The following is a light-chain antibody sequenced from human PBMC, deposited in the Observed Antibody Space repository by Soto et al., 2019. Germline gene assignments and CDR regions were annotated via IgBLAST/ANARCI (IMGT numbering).Light chain of an antibody. CDR3: QQYNNWPRT. J-gene: IGKJ1*01. V-gene: IGKV3-15*01. CDR1: QSVSSY. CDR2: GAS. Sequence: EILMTQSPATLSVSPGERVTLSCRASQSVSSYLAWYQQKPGQPPRLLIYGASTRATGIPARFSGSGSGTEFTLTISSLQSEHFAVYYCQQYNNWPRTFGQGTKVDI.